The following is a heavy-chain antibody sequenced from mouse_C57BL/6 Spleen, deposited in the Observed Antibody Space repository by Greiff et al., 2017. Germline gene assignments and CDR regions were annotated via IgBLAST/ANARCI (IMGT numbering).Heavy chain of an antibody. D-gene: IGHD1-1*01. CDR2: IDPENGDT. CDR1: GFNIKDDY. J-gene: IGHJ2*01. Sequence: EVQLQQSGAELVRPGASVKLSCTASGFNIKDDYMHWVKQRPEQGLEWIGWIDPENGDTEYASKFQGKATITADTSSNTAYLQLSSLTSEDTAVYYCTFITRGYWGQGTTLTVSS. CDR3: TFITRGY. V-gene: IGHV14-4*01.